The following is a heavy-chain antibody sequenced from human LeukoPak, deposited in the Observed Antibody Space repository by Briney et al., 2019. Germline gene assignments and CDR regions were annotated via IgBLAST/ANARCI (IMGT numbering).Heavy chain of an antibody. D-gene: IGHD2-2*01. V-gene: IGHV3-30*18. J-gene: IGHJ4*02. CDR2: ISYDGSNK. CDR3: AKDVDIEVVPAAFGHFDY. CDR1: GFTFSSYG. Sequence: GGSLRLSCAASGFTFSSYGMHWVRQAPGKGLEWVAVISYDGSNKYYADSVKGRFTISRDNSKNTLYLQMNSLRAEDTAVYYCAKDVDIEVVPAAFGHFDYWGQGTLVTVSS.